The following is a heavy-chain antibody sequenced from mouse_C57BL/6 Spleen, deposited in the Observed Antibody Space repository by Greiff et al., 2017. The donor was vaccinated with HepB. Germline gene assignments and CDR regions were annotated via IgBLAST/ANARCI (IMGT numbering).Heavy chain of an antibody. Sequence: QVQLQHPGAELVKPGASVKMSCKASGYTFTSYWITWVKQRPGQGLEWIGDIYPGSGSTNYNEKFKSKATLTVDTSSSTAYMQLSSLTSEDSAVYYCALGEYDYDGYYAMDYWGQGTSVTVSS. V-gene: IGHV1-55*01. CDR1: GYTFTSYW. CDR2: IYPGSGST. CDR3: ALGEYDYDGYYAMDY. J-gene: IGHJ4*01. D-gene: IGHD2-4*01.